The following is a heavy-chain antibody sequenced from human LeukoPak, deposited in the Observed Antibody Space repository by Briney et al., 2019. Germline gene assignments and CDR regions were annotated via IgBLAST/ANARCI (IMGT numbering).Heavy chain of an antibody. CDR2: ISSSSSYI. V-gene: IGHV3-21*01. Sequence: GGSLRLSCAASGFTVSSNYMSWVRQAPGKGLEWVSSISSSSSYIYYADSVKGRFTISRDNGKNSLYLQMNSLRAEDTAVYYCARSSYSSSWYTQSFLSDYYMDVWGKGTTVTVSS. CDR3: ARSSYSSSWYTQSFLSDYYMDV. D-gene: IGHD6-13*01. J-gene: IGHJ6*03. CDR1: GFTVSSNY.